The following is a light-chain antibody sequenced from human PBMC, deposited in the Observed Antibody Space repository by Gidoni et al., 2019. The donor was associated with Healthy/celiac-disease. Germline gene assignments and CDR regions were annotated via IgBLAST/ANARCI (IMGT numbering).Light chain of an antibody. CDR2: EVS. CDR1: SRAVGGYNY. J-gene: IGLJ3*02. CDR3: SSYTSSSTLNWV. V-gene: IGLV2-14*01. Sequence: QSALTQPAPVSGSPGQSITISCTGTSRAVGGYNYVSWYQQHPGKSLKLMIYEVSNRPSGVSNRFSGSKSGNTASLTISGLQAEDEADYYCSSYTSSSTLNWVFGGGTKLTVL.